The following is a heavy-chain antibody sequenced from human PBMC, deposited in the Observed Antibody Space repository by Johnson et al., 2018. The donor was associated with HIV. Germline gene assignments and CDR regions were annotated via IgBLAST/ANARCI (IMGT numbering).Heavy chain of an antibody. V-gene: IGHV3-66*01. D-gene: IGHD6-13*01. CDR1: GFTFSSYA. CDR3: ATEGAAAAAGPSDAFDI. Sequence: VQLVESGGGLVQPGGSLRLSCAASGFTFSSYAMSWVRQAPGKGLEWVSVLFSGGDTYYADSVRGRFTISRDNSKNTLYLQMNSLPFEDTAVYYCATEGAAAAAGPSDAFDIWGQGTMVTVSS. CDR2: LFSGGDT. J-gene: IGHJ3*02.